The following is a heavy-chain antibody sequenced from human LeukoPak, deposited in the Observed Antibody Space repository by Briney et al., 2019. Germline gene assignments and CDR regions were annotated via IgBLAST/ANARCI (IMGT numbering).Heavy chain of an antibody. CDR2: ITRTSIYI. J-gene: IGHJ4*02. V-gene: IGHV3-21*01. CDR3: ARGPQSIVEGGIGRFDY. D-gene: IGHD6-13*01. Sequence: TGGSLRLSCAASGFTFSSYAMSWVRQAPGKGLEWVSSITRTSIYIYYADSLKGRFTISRDNAKNSLYLQMNSLRAEDTAVYYCARGPQSIVEGGIGRFDYWGQGILVTVSS. CDR1: GFTFSSYA.